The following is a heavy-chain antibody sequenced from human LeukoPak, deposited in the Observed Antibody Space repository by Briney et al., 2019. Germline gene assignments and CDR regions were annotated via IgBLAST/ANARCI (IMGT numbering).Heavy chain of an antibody. Sequence: GGSLRLSCAASGFTVSSNYMSWVRQAPGKGLEWVSVIYSGGSTYYADSVKGRFTISRHNSKNTLYLQMNSLRAEDTAVYYCASVTYYYGSSGYSNYYYYGMDVWGQGTTVTVSS. CDR3: ASVTYYYGSSGYSNYYYYGMDV. CDR1: GFTVSSNY. D-gene: IGHD3-22*01. J-gene: IGHJ6*02. CDR2: IYSGGST. V-gene: IGHV3-53*04.